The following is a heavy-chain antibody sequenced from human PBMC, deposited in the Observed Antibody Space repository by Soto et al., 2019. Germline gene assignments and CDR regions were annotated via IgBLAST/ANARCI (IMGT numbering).Heavy chain of an antibody. D-gene: IGHD6-19*01. CDR1: GFTFSNAW. Sequence: GSLRLSCAASGFTFSNAWMSWVRQAPGKGLEWVGRIKSKTDGGTTDYAAPVKGRFTISRDDSKNTLYLQMNSLKTEDTAVYYCTTAGGWYLLYYFDYWGQGTLVTVSS. J-gene: IGHJ4*02. CDR2: IKSKTDGGTT. V-gene: IGHV3-15*01. CDR3: TTAGGWYLLYYFDY.